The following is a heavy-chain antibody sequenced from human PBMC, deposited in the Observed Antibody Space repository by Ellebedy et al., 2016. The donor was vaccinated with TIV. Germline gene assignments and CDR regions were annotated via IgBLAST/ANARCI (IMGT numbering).Heavy chain of an antibody. CDR1: GYTFSSYG. Sequence: ASVKVSCXTSGYTFSSYGISWVRQAPGQGLEWLGWISGYNGNTNANRKYGQKVQGRVTMTTDTSTSTAYMELRSLRSDDTAVYYCARLPCGSTSCGGQAFDIWGQGTMVTVSS. CDR2: ISGYNGNTNANR. CDR3: ARLPCGSTSCGGQAFDI. J-gene: IGHJ3*02. D-gene: IGHD2-2*01. V-gene: IGHV1-18*01.